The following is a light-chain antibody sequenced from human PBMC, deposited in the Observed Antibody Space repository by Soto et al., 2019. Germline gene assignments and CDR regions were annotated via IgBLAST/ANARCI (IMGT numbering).Light chain of an antibody. CDR1: QGIRND. J-gene: IGKJ2*01. CDR3: LHDHNYPRT. V-gene: IGKV1-6*01. Sequence: AIQMTQSPSSLSASVGDRVTITCRASQGIRNDLGWYQQKPGKAPKVLIYAAFSLQSGVPSRFSGSGSGTDFTLTISSLQPEDFATYYCLHDHNYPRTFGQGTKLEIK. CDR2: AAF.